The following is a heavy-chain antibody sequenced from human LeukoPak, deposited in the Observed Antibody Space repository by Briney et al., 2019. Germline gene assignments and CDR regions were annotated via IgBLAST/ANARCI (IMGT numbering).Heavy chain of an antibody. D-gene: IGHD4-11*01. CDR1: GFTFSSYS. CDR3: ARDRQMTTVTTQDYYYYYYMDV. V-gene: IGHV3-48*01. J-gene: IGHJ6*03. Sequence: GGSLRLSCAASGFTFSSYSMNWVRQAPGKGLEWVSYISSSSSTIYYADSVKGRFTISRDNAKNSLYLQMNSLRAEDTAVYYCARDRQMTTVTTQDYYYYYYMDVWGKGTTVTVSS. CDR2: ISSSSSTI.